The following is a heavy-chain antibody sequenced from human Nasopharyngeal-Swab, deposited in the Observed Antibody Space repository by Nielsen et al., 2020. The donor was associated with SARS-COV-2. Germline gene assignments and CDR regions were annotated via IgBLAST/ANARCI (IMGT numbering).Heavy chain of an antibody. D-gene: IGHD4-23*01. Sequence: ASVKVSCKASGYTFTSYDINWVRQATGQGLEWMGWMNPNSGNTGYAQKFQGRVTMTRNTSISTAYMELSSLRSEDTAVYYCARGRDPYGGNSGGAFDIWGQGTMVTVSS. CDR1: GYTFTSYD. CDR2: MNPNSGNT. CDR3: ARGRDPYGGNSGGAFDI. J-gene: IGHJ3*02. V-gene: IGHV1-8*01.